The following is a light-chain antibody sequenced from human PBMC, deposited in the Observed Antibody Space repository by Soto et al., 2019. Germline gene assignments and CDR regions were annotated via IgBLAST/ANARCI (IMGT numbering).Light chain of an antibody. CDR3: QQYNNWPPST. CDR2: GAS. Sequence: VLTQSPGTMSLYPGQRATLSCRASQSVSGNYLAWCRQTPGQPPRLLIYGASSRATGIPDRFSGSGSGTEFTLTISSLQSEDSAVYYCQQYNNWPPSTFGQGTKVDI. J-gene: IGKJ1*01. V-gene: IGKV3-20*01. CDR1: QSVSGNY.